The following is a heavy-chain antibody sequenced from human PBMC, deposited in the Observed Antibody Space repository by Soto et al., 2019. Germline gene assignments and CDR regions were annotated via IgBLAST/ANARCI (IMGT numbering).Heavy chain of an antibody. CDR1: GYTFTTYA. CDR3: ARDYGVLRYFDWLKEDYYGMDV. Sequence: ASVKVSCKASGYTFTTYAIHWVRQAPGQRLEWMGWINVGNGNTKYSQKFQGRVTITRDTSASTAYMELSSLRSEDTAVYYCARDYGVLRYFDWLKEDYYGMDVWGRGTTVTVSS. V-gene: IGHV1-3*01. CDR2: INVGNGNT. D-gene: IGHD3-9*01. J-gene: IGHJ6*02.